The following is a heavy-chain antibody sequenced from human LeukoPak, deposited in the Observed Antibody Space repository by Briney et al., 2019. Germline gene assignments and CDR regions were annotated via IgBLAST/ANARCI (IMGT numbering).Heavy chain of an antibody. D-gene: IGHD2-8*01. V-gene: IGHV3-64D*09. CDR1: GFTFRNYG. CDR2: ISSYGGST. Sequence: GGSLRLSCSASGFTFRNYGMHGVRQAPGKGLEYVSTISSYGGSTYYADLVKGRFIISRDNSKNTLYLQMSSLRAEDTAVYYCVKDLYSYSFDYWGQGTLVTVSS. CDR3: VKDLYSYSFDY. J-gene: IGHJ4*02.